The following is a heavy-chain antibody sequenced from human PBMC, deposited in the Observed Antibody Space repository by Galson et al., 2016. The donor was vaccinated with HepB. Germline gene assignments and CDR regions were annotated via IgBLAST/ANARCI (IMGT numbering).Heavy chain of an antibody. CDR1: GYTFTGNY. CDR3: TRICSGANCLDAFDL. V-gene: IGHV1-2*02. CDR2: INPSSGGT. J-gene: IGHJ3*01. D-gene: IGHD2-15*01. Sequence: SVKVSCKASGYTFTGNYMHWVRQAPGQGLEWMGWINPSSGGTNYAQEFQGRVTMTRDRSITTAYMELSRLRSDGTAVYYCTRICSGANCLDAFDLWGQGTRVTVSS.